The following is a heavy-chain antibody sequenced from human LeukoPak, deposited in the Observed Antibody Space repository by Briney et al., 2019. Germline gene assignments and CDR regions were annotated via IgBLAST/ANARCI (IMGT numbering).Heavy chain of an antibody. CDR3: ARDGIVGATTAPFDF. CDR2: ISSSSSTI. CDR1: GFTFSSYS. D-gene: IGHD1-26*01. V-gene: IGHV3-48*04. Sequence: GGSLRLSCAASGFTFSSYSMNWVRQAPGKGLEWVSYISSSSSTIYYADSVKGRFTISRDNAKNSLYLQMNSLRAEDTAVYYCARDGIVGATTAPFDFWGQGTLVTVSS. J-gene: IGHJ4*02.